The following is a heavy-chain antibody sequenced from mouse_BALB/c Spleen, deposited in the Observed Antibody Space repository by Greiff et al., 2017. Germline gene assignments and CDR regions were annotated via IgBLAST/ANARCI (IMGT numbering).Heavy chain of an antibody. CDR2: INPSNGGT. Sequence: VQLQQPGAELVKPGASVKLSCKASGYTFTSYYMYWVKQRPGQGLEWIGGINPSNGGTNFNEKFKSKATLTVDKSSSTAYMQLSSLTSEDSAVYYCTRSRGNVSWFAYWGQGTLVTVSA. CDR1: GYTFTSYY. J-gene: IGHJ3*01. D-gene: IGHD2-1*01. CDR3: TRSRGNVSWFAY. V-gene: IGHV1S81*02.